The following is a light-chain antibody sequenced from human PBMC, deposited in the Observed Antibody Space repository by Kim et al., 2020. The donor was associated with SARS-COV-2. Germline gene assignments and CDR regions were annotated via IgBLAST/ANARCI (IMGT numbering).Light chain of an antibody. CDR1: SSDVDGHNR. V-gene: IGLV2-18*02. Sequence: VTFACTGTSSDVDGHNRVSWYQQPPGTAPKLMIYEVNNRPSGVPDRFSGSKSGNTASLTISGLQTEDEADYYCSSYTTSSTLVFGGGTQLTVL. CDR3: SSYTTSSTLV. J-gene: IGLJ2*01. CDR2: EVN.